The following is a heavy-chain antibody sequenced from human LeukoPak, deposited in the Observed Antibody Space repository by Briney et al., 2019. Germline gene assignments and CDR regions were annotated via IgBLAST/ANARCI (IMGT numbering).Heavy chain of an antibody. CDR1: GSTFRDYY. J-gene: IGHJ4*02. D-gene: IGHD1-14*01. CDR2: ISSSDITR. CDR3: AREGGAYHLDY. V-gene: IGHV3-11*01. Sequence: GGSLSPSFAASGSTFRDYYMSWIPRAPGRGLDGISYISSSDITRYYADSVKGRFTVSRDNTKNSLFLQMDSLRAEDTAVYYCAREGGAYHLDYWGQGTLVTVSS.